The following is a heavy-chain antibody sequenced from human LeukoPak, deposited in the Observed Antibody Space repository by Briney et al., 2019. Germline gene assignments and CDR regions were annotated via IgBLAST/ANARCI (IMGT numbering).Heavy chain of an antibody. CDR2: IKSGGATM. CDR3: ATVHFRLY. D-gene: IGHD2-21*02. CDR1: GFSFSGYY. Sequence: GGSLRLSCEASGFSFSGYYMTWIRQSPGKGLEWIAYIKSGGATMYYADSVRGRFTISRDDSKNSLSLQMKSLRAEDTAVYYCATVHFRLYWGQGTLVTVSS. J-gene: IGHJ4*02. V-gene: IGHV3-11*01.